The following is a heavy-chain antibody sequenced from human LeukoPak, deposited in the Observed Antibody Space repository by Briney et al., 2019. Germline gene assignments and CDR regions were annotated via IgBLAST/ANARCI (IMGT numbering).Heavy chain of an antibody. D-gene: IGHD5-24*01. V-gene: IGHV3-48*01. Sequence: PGGSLRLSCAGSGFTFSDYSMNWVRQAPGRGLEWISYIGIDSGNTNYADSVKGRFTISGDKAKNSLYLQMSSLRVEDTAVYYCARDYKYAFDNWGQGTLVTVSS. CDR3: ARDYKYAFDN. J-gene: IGHJ4*02. CDR2: IGIDSGNT. CDR1: GFTFSDYS.